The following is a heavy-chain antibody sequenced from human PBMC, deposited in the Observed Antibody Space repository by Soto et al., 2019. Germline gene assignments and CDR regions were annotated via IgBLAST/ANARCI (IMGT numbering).Heavy chain of an antibody. Sequence: GESLKISCKGSGYSFTSYWTGWVRQMPGKGLEWMGIIYPGDSDTRYSPSLQGQVTISADKSISTAYLQWSSLKASDTAMYYCARLRRRKLDYYYYGMDVWGQGTTVTVSS. CDR2: IYPGDSDT. CDR1: GYSFTSYW. D-gene: IGHD1-1*01. V-gene: IGHV5-51*01. J-gene: IGHJ6*02. CDR3: ARLRRRKLDYYYYGMDV.